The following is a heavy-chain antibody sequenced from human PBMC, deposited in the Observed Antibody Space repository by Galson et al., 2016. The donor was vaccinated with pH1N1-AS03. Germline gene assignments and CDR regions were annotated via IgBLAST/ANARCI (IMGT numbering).Heavy chain of an antibody. CDR1: GYTLTSYY. D-gene: IGHD3-22*01. CDR2: INPFGGTT. V-gene: IGHV1-46*03. CDR3: ARGEEAYYYDTTDINRGYYYGLDV. Sequence: SVKVSCKASGYTLTSYYMHWVRQAPGQGLEWMGIINPFGGTTSYAQKLQGRVTMTRDTSTSTVHMQLSSLRSEDTAVYYCARGEEAYYYDTTDINRGYYYGLDVWGQGTTVTVS. J-gene: IGHJ6*02.